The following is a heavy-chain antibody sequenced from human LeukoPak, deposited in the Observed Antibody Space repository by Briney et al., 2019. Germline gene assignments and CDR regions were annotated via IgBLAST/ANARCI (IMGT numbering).Heavy chain of an antibody. V-gene: IGHV4-38-2*02. Sequence: SETLSLTCTVSGYSISSGYYWGWIRQPPGKGLEWIGSIYHSGSTYYNPSLKSRVTISLDTPNNQFSLKVSSVTAADTALYYCARVPLSTAYLHYYSMDVWGKGTTVTVSS. CDR3: ARVPLSTAYLHYYSMDV. D-gene: IGHD2-21*02. J-gene: IGHJ6*03. CDR2: IYHSGST. CDR1: GYSISSGYY.